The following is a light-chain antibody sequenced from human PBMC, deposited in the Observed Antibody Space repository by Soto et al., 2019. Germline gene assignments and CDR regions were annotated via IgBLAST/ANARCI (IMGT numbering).Light chain of an antibody. V-gene: IGKV3-11*01. J-gene: IGKJ4*01. Sequence: ELVLTQSPATLSLSPGERATLSCRASQSVNNYLAWYQQTPGQAPRILLYDASTRATGIPARFSGSGSGTDVTITISSLEPEDFAVYDCQQRIDWPLTFGGGTKVDSK. CDR2: DAS. CDR3: QQRIDWPLT. CDR1: QSVNNY.